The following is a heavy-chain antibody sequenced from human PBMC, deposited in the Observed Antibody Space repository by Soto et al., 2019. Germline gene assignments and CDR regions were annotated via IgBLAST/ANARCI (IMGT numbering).Heavy chain of an antibody. V-gene: IGHV3-7*01. CDR3: ARDRITGTNFDY. CDR2: IKQDGSEK. D-gene: IGHD1-20*01. J-gene: IGHJ4*02. CDR1: GFTFSGYW. Sequence: PGESLKISCAASGFTFSGYWMSWVRQAPGKGLEWVANIKQDGSEKYYVDSVKGRFTISRDNAKNSLYLQMNSLRAEDTAVYYCARDRITGTNFDYWGQGTLVTVSS.